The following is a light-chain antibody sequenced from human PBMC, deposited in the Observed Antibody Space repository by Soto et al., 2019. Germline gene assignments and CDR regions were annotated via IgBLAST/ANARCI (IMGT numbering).Light chain of an antibody. V-gene: IGKV3-20*01. J-gene: IGKJ3*01. CDR2: GAS. CDR3: QQANSFPIT. CDR1: ESVSSSY. Sequence: EIVLTQSPGTLSLSPGERATLSCRASESVSSSYLAWYQQKPGQAPRLLIFGASSRATGTPDRFSGSGSGTDFTLTISRLEPEDFATYYCQQANSFPITFGPGTKVDIK.